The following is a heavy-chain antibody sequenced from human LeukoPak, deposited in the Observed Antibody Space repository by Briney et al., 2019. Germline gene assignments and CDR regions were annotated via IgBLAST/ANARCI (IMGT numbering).Heavy chain of an antibody. CDR3: AKDQVYYDSSGYHDY. CDR1: GFTFSSYA. CDR2: ISGSGGST. J-gene: IGHJ4*02. Sequence: GGSLRLSCAASGFTFSSYATSWVRQAPGKGLEWVSAISGSGGSTYYADSVKGRFTISRDNSKNTLYLQMNSLRAEDTAVYYCAKDQVYYDSSGYHDYWGQGTLVTVSS. V-gene: IGHV3-23*01. D-gene: IGHD3-22*01.